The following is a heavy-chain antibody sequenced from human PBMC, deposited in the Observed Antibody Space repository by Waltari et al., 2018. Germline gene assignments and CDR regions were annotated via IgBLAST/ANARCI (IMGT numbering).Heavy chain of an antibody. V-gene: IGHV4-39*07. D-gene: IGHD1-26*01. J-gene: IGHJ4*02. CDR1: GGFITTTYY. CDR3: ASAPSGSYGHN. Sequence: QLQLQESGPGLVKPSETLSLTCTVSGGFITTTYYWGWIRQPPGKGLEWIGSIDHTGSTYSNPSLKSRVTISVDTSNTSENQFSLKLTSVTAADTAVYYCASAPSGSYGHNWGQGALVTVSS. CDR2: IDHTGST.